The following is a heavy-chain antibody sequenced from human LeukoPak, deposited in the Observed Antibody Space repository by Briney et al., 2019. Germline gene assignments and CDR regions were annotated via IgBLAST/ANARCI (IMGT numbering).Heavy chain of an antibody. J-gene: IGHJ4*02. D-gene: IGHD5-12*01. CDR2: ISSEGGST. Sequence: SGGSLRLSCAASGFTFDNYAMHWVRQAPGKGLEWVSLISSEGGSTYYADSVKGRFTISRDNSKNSLYLQMNSPRAEDTAFYYCAKGQWLLTESRFDYWGQGTLVTVSS. CDR3: AKGQWLLTESRFDY. CDR1: GFTFDNYA. V-gene: IGHV3-43D*03.